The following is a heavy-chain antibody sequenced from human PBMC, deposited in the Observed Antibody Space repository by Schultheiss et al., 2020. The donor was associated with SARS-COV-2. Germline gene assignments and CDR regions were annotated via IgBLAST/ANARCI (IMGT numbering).Heavy chain of an antibody. Sequence: SQTLSLTCTVSGGSISSYYWSWIRQPPGKGLEWIGSIYYSGSTYYNPSLKSRVTISVDTSKNQFSLKLSSVTAADTAVYYCAKVMDIVVVVAATDYWGQGTLVTVSS. CDR3: AKVMDIVVVVAATDY. J-gene: IGHJ4*02. CDR1: GGSISSYY. CDR2: IYYSGST. V-gene: IGHV4-59*01. D-gene: IGHD2-15*01.